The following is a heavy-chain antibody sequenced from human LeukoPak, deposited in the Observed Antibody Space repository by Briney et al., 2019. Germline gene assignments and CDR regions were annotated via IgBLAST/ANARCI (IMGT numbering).Heavy chain of an antibody. CDR2: IYYSGST. CDR1: GGSISSYY. J-gene: IGHJ4*02. V-gene: IGHV4-59*01. D-gene: IGHD2/OR15-2a*01. Sequence: SETLSLTCTVSGGSISSYYWSWIRQPRGKGLEWIGYIYYSGSTNYNPSLKSRVTISVDTSKNQFSLKLSSVTAADTALYYCAKGSRATAFSYGGQGTLVSVSS. CDR3: AKGSRATAFSY.